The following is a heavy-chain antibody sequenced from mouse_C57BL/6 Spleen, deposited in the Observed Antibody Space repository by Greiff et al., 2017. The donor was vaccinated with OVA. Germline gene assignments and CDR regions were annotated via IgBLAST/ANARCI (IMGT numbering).Heavy chain of an antibody. J-gene: IGHJ2*01. CDR2: IYPGSGNT. D-gene: IGHD3-2*02. CDR3: AKIDSSGYGY. Sequence: VQLKESGAELVRPGASVKLSCKASGYTFTDYYINWVKQRPGQGLEWIARIYPGSGNTYYNEKFKGKATLTAEKSSSTAYMQLSSLTSEDAAVYFCAKIDSSGYGYWGQGTTLTVSA. CDR1: GYTFTDYY. V-gene: IGHV1-76*01.